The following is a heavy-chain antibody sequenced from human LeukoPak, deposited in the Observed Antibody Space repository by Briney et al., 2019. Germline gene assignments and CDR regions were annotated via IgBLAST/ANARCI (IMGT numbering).Heavy chain of an antibody. D-gene: IGHD3-22*01. CDR3: ARDPPAGGDYYDSSGPILDI. CDR1: GGTFSRTA. V-gene: IGHV1-69*13. Sequence: ASVKVSCKASGGTFSRTAISWIRQAPGQGLEWMGGIIPIFGTANYAQKFQGRVTITAAESTSTAYMELSSLRSEDTAVYYCARDPPAGGDYYDSSGPILDIWGQGTMVTVSS. CDR2: IIPIFGTA. J-gene: IGHJ3*02.